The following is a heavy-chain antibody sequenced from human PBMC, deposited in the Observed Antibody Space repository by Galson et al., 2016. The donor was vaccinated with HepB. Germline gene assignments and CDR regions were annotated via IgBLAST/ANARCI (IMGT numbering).Heavy chain of an antibody. Sequence: SLRLSCAASGFTFSSYSMNWVRQAPGKGLEWVSYISSSSSTIYYADAVKGRFTISRDNAKNSLYLQMNSLRDEDTAVYYCERDQRYDYYGMDVWGQGTTVTVSS. V-gene: IGHV3-48*02. CDR3: ERDQRYDYYGMDV. CDR2: ISSSSSTI. J-gene: IGHJ6*02. CDR1: GFTFSSYS.